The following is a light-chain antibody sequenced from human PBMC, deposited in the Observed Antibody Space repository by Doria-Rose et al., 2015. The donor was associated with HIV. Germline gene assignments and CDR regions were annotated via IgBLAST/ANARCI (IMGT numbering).Light chain of an antibody. Sequence: TQSLGTLSLSPGERATLSCRASQSSSSTYLAWYQQKPGQAPSLLIYDGSTRATGIPDRCSASGSGTDFTRTINRLEPEDFALYYCHQYGTSWTFGQGTKVE. V-gene: IGKV3-20*01. CDR1: QSSSSTY. J-gene: IGKJ1*01. CDR3: HQYGTSWT. CDR2: DGS.